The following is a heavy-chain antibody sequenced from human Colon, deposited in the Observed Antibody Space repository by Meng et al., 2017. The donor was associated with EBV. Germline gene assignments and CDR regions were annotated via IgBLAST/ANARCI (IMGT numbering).Heavy chain of an antibody. D-gene: IGHD3-3*01. Sequence: EAQVVGSGGGSVQPGGFLRLSCAASGFTFSTYWMHWVRQVPGKGLIWVSRVKPDGTSTYYADSVRGRFTISRDNAKNTVYLQMNTLRAEDTAVYYCVRDRPSWTWGQGTLVTASS. CDR2: VKPDGTST. CDR1: GFTFSTYW. CDR3: VRDRPSWT. V-gene: IGHV3-74*01. J-gene: IGHJ5*02.